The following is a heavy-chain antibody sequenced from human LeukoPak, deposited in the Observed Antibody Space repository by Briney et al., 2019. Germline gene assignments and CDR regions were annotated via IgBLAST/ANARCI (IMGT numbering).Heavy chain of an antibody. J-gene: IGHJ4*02. Sequence: GGSLRLSCAASGFTLSSYAMSWVRQPPGEWLEWVSTISGSADNTNYAEAVKGRFTISRDNSKNTMYLQMNSLRAEDTAVYYCAKQGFGCCGQGNLVTVSS. CDR1: GFTLSSYA. V-gene: IGHV3-23*01. CDR3: AKQGFGC. CDR2: ISGSADNT.